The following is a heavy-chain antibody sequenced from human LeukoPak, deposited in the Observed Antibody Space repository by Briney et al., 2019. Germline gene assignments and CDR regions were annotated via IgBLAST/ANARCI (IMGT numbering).Heavy chain of an antibody. V-gene: IGHV3-21*01. CDR1: GFTFSSYS. Sequence: GGSLRLSCAASGFTFSSYSMNWVRQAPGKRLEWVSSISSSSSYIYYADSVKGRFTISRDNAKNSLYLQMNSLRAEDTAVYYCARDLVQQGDWFDPWGQGTLVTVSS. J-gene: IGHJ5*02. CDR3: ARDLVQQGDWFDP. CDR2: ISSSSSYI. D-gene: IGHD3-10*01.